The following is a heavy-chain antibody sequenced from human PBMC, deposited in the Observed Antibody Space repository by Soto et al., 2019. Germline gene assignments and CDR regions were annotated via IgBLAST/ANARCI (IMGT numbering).Heavy chain of an antibody. CDR3: ARDSPPVDY. CDR2: ISAYNGNT. V-gene: IGHV1-18*04. J-gene: IGHJ4*02. CDR1: GYTFTDDY. Sequence: GASVKVSCKASGYTFTDDYIHWVRQAPGQGLEWMGWISAYNGNTNYAQKLQGRVTMTTDTSTSTAYMELRSLRSDDTAVYYCARDSPPVDYWGQGTLVTVSS.